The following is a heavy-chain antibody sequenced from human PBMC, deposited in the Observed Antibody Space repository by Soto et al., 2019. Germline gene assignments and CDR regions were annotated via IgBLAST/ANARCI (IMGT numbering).Heavy chain of an antibody. Sequence: GGSLRLSCTASGFTFTSFAMSWVRQAPGKGLEWVSAISGSGSSTYYADSVKGRFTISRDNSKNTVYLQMNSLRAEDTAVYYCATRRSDYWGQGTLVTVSS. V-gene: IGHV3-23*01. CDR3: ATRRSDY. J-gene: IGHJ4*02. CDR1: GFTFTSFA. CDR2: ISGSGSST.